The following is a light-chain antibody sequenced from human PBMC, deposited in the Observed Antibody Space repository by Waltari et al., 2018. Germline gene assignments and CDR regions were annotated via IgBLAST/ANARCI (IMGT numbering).Light chain of an antibody. CDR2: SVS. CDR3: SSYTSSVTWV. V-gene: IGLV2-14*03. Sequence: QSALTQPASVSGSPGQSITISCTGTSRDVGGYNYVSWYQQHPGKAPKLIIDSVSDRPSGVSHRFSGSKSGNTASLTISGLQTEDEADYYCSSYTSSVTWVFGGGTRLTVL. CDR1: SRDVGGYNY. J-gene: IGLJ3*02.